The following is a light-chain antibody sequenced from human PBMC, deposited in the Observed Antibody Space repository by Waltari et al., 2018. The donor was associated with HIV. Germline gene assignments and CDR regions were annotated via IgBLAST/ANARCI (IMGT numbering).Light chain of an antibody. CDR2: EVT. Sequence: QSALTQPPSVSGSPGQSVTISCTGTSSDVGSYNLVSWYQQSPGTAPKLMVYEVTYRPSGVTERFSGSKSGNTASLTISGLQAEDAADYYCSSFTSSSTVVFGGGTKLTVL. CDR1: SSDVGSYNL. J-gene: IGLJ3*02. V-gene: IGLV2-18*02. CDR3: SSFTSSSTVV.